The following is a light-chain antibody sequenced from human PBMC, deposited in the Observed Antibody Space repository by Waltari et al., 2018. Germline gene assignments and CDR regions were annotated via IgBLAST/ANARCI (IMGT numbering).Light chain of an antibody. V-gene: IGLV2-23*01. Sequence: QSALTQPASVSGSPGQSIPISCTGTSCDVGSYNLVSWYQQHPGKAPKLMIYEGSKRPSGVSNRFSGSKSGNTASLTISGLQAEDEADYYCCSYAGSSTYVFGTGTKVTVL. CDR3: CSYAGSSTYV. CDR2: EGS. CDR1: SCDVGSYNL. J-gene: IGLJ1*01.